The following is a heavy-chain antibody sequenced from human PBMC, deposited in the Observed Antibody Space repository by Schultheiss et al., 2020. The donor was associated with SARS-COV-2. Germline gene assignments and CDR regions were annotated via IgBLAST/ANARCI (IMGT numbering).Heavy chain of an antibody. J-gene: IGHJ4*02. CDR1: GFTFSSYS. D-gene: IGHD1-26*01. CDR2: ISSSGSTI. Sequence: GGSLRLSCAASGFTFSSYSMNWVRQAPGKGLEWLSYISSSGSTIHYADSVKGRFTISRDNSKNTLYLHMNSLRVEDTGLYYCATDQVSIGTSPTFDYWGQGTLVTVSS. CDR3: ATDQVSIGTSPTFDY. V-gene: IGHV3-48*04.